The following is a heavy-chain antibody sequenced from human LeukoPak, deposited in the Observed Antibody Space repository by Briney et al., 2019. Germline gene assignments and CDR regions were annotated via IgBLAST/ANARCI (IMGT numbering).Heavy chain of an antibody. J-gene: IGHJ6*03. Sequence: GGSLRLSCAASGFTFSSYWMSWVRQAPGKGLEWVANIKQDGSEKYYADSVKGRFTISRDNSKNSLYLQMNSLRAEDTALYYCAKGGSGWDPYYYYMDVWGKGTTVTVSS. CDR1: GFTFSSYW. CDR3: AKGGSGWDPYYYYMDV. CDR2: IKQDGSEK. V-gene: IGHV3-7*03. D-gene: IGHD6-19*01.